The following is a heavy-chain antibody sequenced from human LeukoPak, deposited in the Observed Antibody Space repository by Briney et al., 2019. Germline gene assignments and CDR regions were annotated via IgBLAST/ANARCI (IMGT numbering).Heavy chain of an antibody. J-gene: IGHJ3*02. D-gene: IGHD1-1*01. V-gene: IGHV4-59*01. Sequence: SETLSLTCTVSGGSTSSFYWSWIRQPPGKGLEWIGYIYYSGSTNYNPSLKSRVTISLDTSGNQLSLKLTSVTAADTAVYYCARDPKWRATTATTAAFDIWGQGTMVTVSS. CDR1: GGSTSSFY. CDR2: IYYSGST. CDR3: ARDPKWRATTATTAAFDI.